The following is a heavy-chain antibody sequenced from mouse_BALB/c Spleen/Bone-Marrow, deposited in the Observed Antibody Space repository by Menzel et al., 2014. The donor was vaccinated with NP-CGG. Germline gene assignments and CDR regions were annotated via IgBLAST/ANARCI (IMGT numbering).Heavy chain of an antibody. CDR2: ARDKANGYTT. CDR3: ARDDGNYHCFDY. V-gene: IGHV7-3*02. J-gene: IGHJ2*01. D-gene: IGHD2-1*01. CDR1: GFTFTDYY. Sequence: EVQGVESGGGLVQPGGSLRLSCATSGFTFTDYYMSWVRQPPGRALEWLGFARDKANGYTTEYSASVKGRFTISRDNSQSIVYLQMNTLRTEDSATYYCARDDGNYHCFDYWGQGTTLTVSS.